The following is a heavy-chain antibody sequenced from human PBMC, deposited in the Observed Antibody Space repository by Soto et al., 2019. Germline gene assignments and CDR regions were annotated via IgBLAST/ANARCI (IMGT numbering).Heavy chain of an antibody. CDR1: GFTFSSYG. D-gene: IGHD6-13*01. CDR2: ISYDGSNK. V-gene: IGHV3-30*18. J-gene: IGHJ6*02. CDR3: AKDRGSSSDRRYYGMDV. Sequence: GGSLRLSCAASGFTFSSYGMHWVRQAPGKGLEWVAVISYDGSNKYYADSVKGRFTISRDNSKNTLYLQMNSLRAEDTAVYYCAKDRGSSSDRRYYGMDVWGQGTTVTVSS.